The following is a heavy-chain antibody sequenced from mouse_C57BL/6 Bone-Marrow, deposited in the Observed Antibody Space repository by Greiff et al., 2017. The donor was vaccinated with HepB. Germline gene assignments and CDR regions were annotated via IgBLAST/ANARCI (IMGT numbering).Heavy chain of an antibody. CDR2: IYPRSGNT. Sequence: VQLQQSGAELARPGASVKLSCKASGYTFTSYGISWVKQRTGQGLEWIGEIYPRSGNTYYNEKFKGKATLTADKSSSTAYMVLRSLTSEDSAVYFCARYDYDTWFAYWGQGTLVTVSA. D-gene: IGHD2-4*01. V-gene: IGHV1-81*01. J-gene: IGHJ3*01. CDR3: ARYDYDTWFAY. CDR1: GYTFTSYG.